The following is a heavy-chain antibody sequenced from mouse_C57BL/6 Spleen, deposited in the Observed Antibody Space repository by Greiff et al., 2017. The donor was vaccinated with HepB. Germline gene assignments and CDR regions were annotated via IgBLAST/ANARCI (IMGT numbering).Heavy chain of an antibody. V-gene: IGHV8-8*01. CDR1: GFSLSTFGMG. J-gene: IGHJ1*03. CDR3: ARDTTVVAHWYFDV. CDR2: IWWDDDK. D-gene: IGHD1-1*01. Sequence: QVTLKESGPGILQPSQTLSLTCSFSGFSLSTFGMGVGWIRQPSGKGLEWLAHIWWDDDKYYNPALKSRLTISKDTSKNQVFLKIANVDTADTATYYCARDTTVVAHWYFDVWGTGTTVTVSS.